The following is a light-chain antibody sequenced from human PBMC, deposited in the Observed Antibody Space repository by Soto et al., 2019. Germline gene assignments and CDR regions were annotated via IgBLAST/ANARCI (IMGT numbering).Light chain of an antibody. Sequence: DIVMTQSPDSLAVSVGERATINCKSSQSVLYSSNNKNYLAWYQQKPGQPPKLLIYWASTRESGVPDRFSGSGSGTDSTLTISSLQAEDVAVYYCQQYYSTPLTFGGGTKVEIK. V-gene: IGKV4-1*01. CDR2: WAS. J-gene: IGKJ4*01. CDR3: QQYYSTPLT. CDR1: QSVLYSSNNKNY.